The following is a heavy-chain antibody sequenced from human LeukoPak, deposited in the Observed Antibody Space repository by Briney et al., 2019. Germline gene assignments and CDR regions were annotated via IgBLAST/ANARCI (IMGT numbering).Heavy chain of an antibody. CDR3: ASSRGTGTTGYYYYGMDV. V-gene: IGHV4-39*01. D-gene: IGHD1-1*01. CDR1: GGSISSSSYY. Sequence: PSETLSLTSTVSGGSISSSSYYWGWIRQPPGKGLEWIGSIYYSGSTYYNRSLKSRVTISVDTSKNQFSLKLSSVTAADTAVYYCASSRGTGTTGYYYYGMDVWGQGTTVTVSS. J-gene: IGHJ6*02. CDR2: IYYSGST.